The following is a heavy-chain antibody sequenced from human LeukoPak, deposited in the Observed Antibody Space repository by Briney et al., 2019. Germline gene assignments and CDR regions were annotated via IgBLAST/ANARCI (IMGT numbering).Heavy chain of an antibody. CDR2: ISSSSSVI. CDR1: GFTFNTYS. V-gene: IGHV3-48*02. D-gene: IGHD4-17*01. Sequence: PGGSLRLSCEASGFTFNTYSMNWVRQAPGKGLEWVSYISSSSSVIYYGDSVKGRFTISRDNAKNSLYLQMNSLRDEDTAVYYCARGLEYGARYWGQGTLVTVSS. CDR3: ARGLEYGARY. J-gene: IGHJ4*02.